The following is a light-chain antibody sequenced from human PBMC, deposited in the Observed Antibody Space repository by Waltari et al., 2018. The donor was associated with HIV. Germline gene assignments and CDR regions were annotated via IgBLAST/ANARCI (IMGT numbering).Light chain of an antibody. J-gene: IGLJ3*02. Sequence: QSALTQPASVSGSPGHSISFSCTGTNSDFAAFNLVSWYQQHPGRVPKVIIYDVNERPSGISPRFSGSKSGNSASLTISGLLPEDEADYYCCAYTVTNTWVFGGGTKVTVV. CDR1: NSDFAAFNL. CDR3: CAYTVTNTWV. V-gene: IGLV2-23*02. CDR2: DVN.